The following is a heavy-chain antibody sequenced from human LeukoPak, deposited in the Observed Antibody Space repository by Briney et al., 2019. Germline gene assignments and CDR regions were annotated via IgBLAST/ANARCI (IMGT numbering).Heavy chain of an antibody. CDR3: VRDLGHSRHYFEY. D-gene: IGHD7-27*01. J-gene: IGHJ4*02. CDR1: GFSFSSFF. V-gene: IGHV3-7*01. Sequence: PGGSLRLSCAASGFSFSSFFMNWVRLTPGRELEWVACISQDGRETFYMDSVRGRFTISRDNTKNSLFLHMNSLRAEDTAVYFCVRDLGHSRHYFEYWGQGALVTVSS. CDR2: ISQDGRET.